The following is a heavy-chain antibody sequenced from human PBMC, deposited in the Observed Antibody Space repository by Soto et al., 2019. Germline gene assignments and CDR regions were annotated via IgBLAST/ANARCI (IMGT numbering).Heavy chain of an antibody. J-gene: IGHJ5*02. CDR2: IYYSGST. Sequence: SETLSLTSTVSGGSISSGGYYSSWIRQHPGKGLQWIGYIYYSGSTYYNPSLKSRVTISVDTSTNQFSLKLSSVTAADTAVYYCARYCSSTSCYSSCFDPWGQGTLVTVSS. CDR3: ARYCSSTSCYSSCFDP. D-gene: IGHD2-2*01. V-gene: IGHV4-31*03. CDR1: GGSISSGGYY.